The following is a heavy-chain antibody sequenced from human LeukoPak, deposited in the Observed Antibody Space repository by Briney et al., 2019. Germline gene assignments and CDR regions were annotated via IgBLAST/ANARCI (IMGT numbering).Heavy chain of an antibody. CDR3: ARVSFRTVTTRAFDP. V-gene: IGHV1-2*02. Sequence: GASVKGSCKASGYTFTGYYMHWVRQAPGQGLEWMGWINPNSGGTNYAQKFQGRVTMTRDTSISTAYMELSRLRSDDTAVYYCARVSFRTVTTRAFDPWGQGALVTVSS. CDR1: GYTFTGYY. D-gene: IGHD4-11*01. CDR2: INPNSGGT. J-gene: IGHJ5*02.